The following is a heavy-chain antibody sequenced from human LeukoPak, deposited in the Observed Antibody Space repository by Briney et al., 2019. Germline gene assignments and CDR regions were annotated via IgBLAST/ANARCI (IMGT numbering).Heavy chain of an antibody. D-gene: IGHD2-2*01. Sequence: GGSLRLSCAASGFTFSSYAMSWVRQAPGKGLEWVSRINSDGSSTSYADSVKGRFTISRDNAKNTLYLQMNSLRAEDTAVYYCARGYCSSASCLSRFADYWGQGTLVTVSS. CDR2: INSDGSST. V-gene: IGHV3-74*01. J-gene: IGHJ4*02. CDR1: GFTFSSYA. CDR3: ARGYCSSASCLSRFADY.